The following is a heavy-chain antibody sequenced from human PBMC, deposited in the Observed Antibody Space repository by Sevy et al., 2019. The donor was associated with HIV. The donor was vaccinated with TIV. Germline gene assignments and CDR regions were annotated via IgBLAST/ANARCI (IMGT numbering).Heavy chain of an antibody. J-gene: IGHJ6*02. CDR1: GFTFSSYE. CDR3: ARDHVKDGDLGDYYYFAMDV. CDR2: ISGSDGTI. V-gene: IGHV3-48*03. Sequence: GSLRLSCTASGFTFSSYEMNWIRQAPGKGLEWISYISGSDGTIYYADSVKGRFTISRDNAKNSLYLQMSSLRAEDTAVYYCARDHVKDGDLGDYYYFAMDVWGQGTTVTVSS. D-gene: IGHD4-17*01.